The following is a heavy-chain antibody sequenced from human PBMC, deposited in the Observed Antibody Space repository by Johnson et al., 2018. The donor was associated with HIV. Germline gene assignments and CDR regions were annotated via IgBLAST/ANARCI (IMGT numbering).Heavy chain of an antibody. CDR1: GFTFRIYD. J-gene: IGHJ3*01. Sequence: QVQLVESGGGVVQPGGSLRLSCAASGFTFRIYDMQWVRQAPGKGLEWVANIQQDGSEKYYVDSVKGRFTISRDNSKNTLYLQMNSLRAEDTAVYYCAREGTYYYDNSGYNDAFDVWGQGTMVTVSS. D-gene: IGHD3-22*01. CDR2: IQQDGSEK. CDR3: AREGTYYYDNSGYNDAFDV. V-gene: IGHV3-30*02.